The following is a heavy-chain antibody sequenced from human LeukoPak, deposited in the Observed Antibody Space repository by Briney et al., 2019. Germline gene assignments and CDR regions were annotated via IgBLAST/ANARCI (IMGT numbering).Heavy chain of an antibody. V-gene: IGHV4-34*01. CDR2: INHSGST. Sequence: SETLSLTCAVYGGSFSGYYWSWIRQPPGKGLEWIGEINHSGSTNYNPSLKSRVTISVDTSKNQFSLKLSSVTAADTAVYYCARAERWEGRPHGFDIWGQGTMVTVSS. CDR1: GGSFSGYY. D-gene: IGHD1-26*01. J-gene: IGHJ3*02. CDR3: ARAERWEGRPHGFDI.